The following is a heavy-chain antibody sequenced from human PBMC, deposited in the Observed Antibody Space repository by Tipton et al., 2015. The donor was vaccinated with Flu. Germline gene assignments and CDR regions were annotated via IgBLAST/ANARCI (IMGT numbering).Heavy chain of an antibody. D-gene: IGHD6-6*01. Sequence: GSLRLSCAASGFTFRPYAMLMHWVRQSPGKGLEWVSSISGSDGRTDYADSVKGRFTISRDNAKNTVYLQMDSLRAEDTALYYCTKIYSSSARVTCTHWGLGAQVTVSA. V-gene: IGHV3-23*01. J-gene: IGHJ4*02. CDR1: GFTFRPYA. CDR3: TKIYSSSARVTCTH. CDR2: ISGSDGRT.